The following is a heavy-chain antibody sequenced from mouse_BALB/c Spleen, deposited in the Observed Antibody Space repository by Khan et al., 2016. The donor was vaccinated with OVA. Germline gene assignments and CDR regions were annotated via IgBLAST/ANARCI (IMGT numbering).Heavy chain of an antibody. CDR1: GYTFTDFN. Sequence: EVQLVESGPELVKPGASVKISCKASGYTFTDFNLDWVRQSQGRSLEWIGYIFPNSGDTGYNQKFKTKATLTVDNSSSTAYIELRSLTSEDSAVYYCVRSGYGSFGFWGQGTLVTVSA. CDR3: VRSGYGSFGF. V-gene: IGHV1S29*02. J-gene: IGHJ3*01. D-gene: IGHD1-2*01. CDR2: IFPNSGDT.